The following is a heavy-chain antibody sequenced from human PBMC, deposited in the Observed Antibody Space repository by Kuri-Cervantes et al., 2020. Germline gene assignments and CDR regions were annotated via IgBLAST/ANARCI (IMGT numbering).Heavy chain of an antibody. D-gene: IGHD6-19*01. CDR3: ARDRGLGSGWTY. CDR2: INHSGST. V-gene: IGHV4-34*01. Sequence: GSLRLSCAASGFTFSSYAMSWVRQAPGKGLEWIGEINHSGSTNYNPSLKSRVTISVDTSKNQFSLKLSSVTAADTAVYYCARDRGLGSGWTYWGQGTLVTVSS. CDR1: GFTFSSYA. J-gene: IGHJ4*02.